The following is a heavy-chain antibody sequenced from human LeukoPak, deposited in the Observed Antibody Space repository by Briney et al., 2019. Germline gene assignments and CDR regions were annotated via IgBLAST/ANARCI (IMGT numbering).Heavy chain of an antibody. CDR1: GDSISSSSYY. J-gene: IGHJ4*02. V-gene: IGHV4-39*01. CDR3: ARQGWIQLWLAFDY. CDR2: IYYSGRT. D-gene: IGHD5-18*01. Sequence: PSETLSLTCIVSGDSISSSSYYWGWIRQPPGKGLEWIGSIYYSGRTYYNPSLKSRVTISVDTSKNQFSLKLSSVTAADTAVYYCARQGWIQLWLAFDYWGQGTLVTVSS.